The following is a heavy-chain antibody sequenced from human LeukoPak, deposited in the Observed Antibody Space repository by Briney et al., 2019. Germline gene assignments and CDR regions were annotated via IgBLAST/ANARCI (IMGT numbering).Heavy chain of an antibody. CDR3: AITLGPTTSDY. CDR1: GYTFTGYY. V-gene: IGHV1-2*02. Sequence: ASVKVSCKASGYTFTGYYMHWVRQVPGQGLEWMGWINPNSGGTNYAQKFQGRVTLTRDTSISTAYMYLSRLRSDDTAVYYCAITLGPTTSDYWGRGTLVTVSS. CDR2: INPNSGGT. J-gene: IGHJ4*02. D-gene: IGHD1-26*01.